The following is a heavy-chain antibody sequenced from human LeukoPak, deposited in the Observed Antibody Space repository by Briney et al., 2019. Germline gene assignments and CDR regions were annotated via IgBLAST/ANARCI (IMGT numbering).Heavy chain of an antibody. D-gene: IGHD4-17*01. CDR3: ARALYSMTTVTTEHWFDY. V-gene: IGHV4-30-4*01. J-gene: IGHJ4*02. CDR1: GGSISSGDYY. Sequence: PSESLSLTCTVSGGSISSGDYYWSWIRQPPGKGLEWIGCIYYSGSTYYNPSLQSRVIISVDTSKNQFSLKLTSVTAADTAVYYCARALYSMTTVTTEHWFDYWGQGTLVTVSS. CDR2: IYYSGST.